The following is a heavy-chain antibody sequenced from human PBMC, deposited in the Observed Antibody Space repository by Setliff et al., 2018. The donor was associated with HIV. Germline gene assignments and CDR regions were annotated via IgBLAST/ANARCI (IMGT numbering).Heavy chain of an antibody. CDR1: GYTLTELS. V-gene: IGHV1-24*01. Sequence: ASVKVSCKVSGYTLTELSIHWVRQAPGKGLEWMGGFDPEYDKTFYAQKFQGRVTMSEDTSTDTAYMERTSLRSEGTAVYYCATRAYDSSGYLRSRVSGAAFDIWGQGTMVTVSS. CDR2: FDPEYDKT. CDR3: ATRAYDSSGYLRSRVSGAAFDI. D-gene: IGHD3-22*01. J-gene: IGHJ3*02.